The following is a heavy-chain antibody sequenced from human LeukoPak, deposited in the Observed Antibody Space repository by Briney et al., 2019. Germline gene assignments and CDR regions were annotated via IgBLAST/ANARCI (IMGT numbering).Heavy chain of an antibody. J-gene: IGHJ5*02. V-gene: IGHV4-4*07. CDR3: ARDAAITAASNWLDP. Sequence: SETLSLTCALSVGSFSRYYWSFIRQPAGKGLEWIGHIYGSGSTNYNPSLKSRVTMSVDTSKNQSTLKLSSVTAADTAVYYCARDAAITAASNWLDPWGQEPLVTVSS. CDR2: IYGSGST. CDR1: VGSFSRYY. D-gene: IGHD6-13*01.